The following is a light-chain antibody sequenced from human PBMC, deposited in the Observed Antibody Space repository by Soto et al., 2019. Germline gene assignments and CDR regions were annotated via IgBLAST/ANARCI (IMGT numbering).Light chain of an antibody. V-gene: IGKV4-1*01. Sequence: DIVMTQAPDSLAVSLGERATINCKSSQSVLYSSNNQTYLGWYQQKPGQPPKLLIYWASIRGSGVPDRCSGNRSATDFTLTIATLEAEDVAVYDWHQYHSAPFAFGPGTRVDIK. CDR2: WAS. CDR1: QSVLYSSNNQTY. J-gene: IGKJ3*01. CDR3: HQYHSAPFA.